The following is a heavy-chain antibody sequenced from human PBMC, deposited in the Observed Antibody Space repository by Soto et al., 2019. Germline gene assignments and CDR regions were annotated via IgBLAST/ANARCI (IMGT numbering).Heavy chain of an antibody. CDR1: GFTFSKYA. CDR2: ISGSGESK. D-gene: IGHD3-22*01. CDR3: AKTSGVIVVVNSFDH. J-gene: IGHJ4*02. V-gene: IGHV3-23*01. Sequence: GGSLRLSCAASGFTFSKYALTWVRQGPGKGLEWVSAISGSGESKYDADSVKGRFTISRDNSKNTLYLQMNSLRAEDTAIYYCAKTSGVIVVVNSFDHWGQGTLVTVSS.